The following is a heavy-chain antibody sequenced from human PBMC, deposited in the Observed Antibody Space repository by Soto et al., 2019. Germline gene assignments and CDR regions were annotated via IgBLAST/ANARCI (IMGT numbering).Heavy chain of an antibody. CDR1: GFTFSSYG. D-gene: IGHD6-6*01. V-gene: IGHV3-30*18. Sequence: GGSLRLSCAASGFTFSSYGMHWVRQAPGKGLEWVAVISYDGSNKYYADSVKGRFTISRDNSKNTLYLQMNSLRAEDTAVYYCAKDKFSQLETLNWFDPWGQGTLVTVSS. CDR2: ISYDGSNK. CDR3: AKDKFSQLETLNWFDP. J-gene: IGHJ5*02.